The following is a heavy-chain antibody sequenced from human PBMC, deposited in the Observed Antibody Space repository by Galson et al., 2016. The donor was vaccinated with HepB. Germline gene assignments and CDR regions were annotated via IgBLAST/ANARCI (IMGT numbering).Heavy chain of an antibody. CDR1: GFTFNKSW. Sequence: SLRLSCAASGFTFNKSWMTWVRQAPVKRPEWVATIDQDGSESTYVDSVKGRFIISRDNAKNSLSLQMNSLRPEDTAVYYCARKKYYYDTSPLGWFDPWGQGTLVTVSS. D-gene: IGHD3-22*01. CDR2: IDQDGSES. CDR3: ARKKYYYDTSPLGWFDP. J-gene: IGHJ5*02. V-gene: IGHV3-7*03.